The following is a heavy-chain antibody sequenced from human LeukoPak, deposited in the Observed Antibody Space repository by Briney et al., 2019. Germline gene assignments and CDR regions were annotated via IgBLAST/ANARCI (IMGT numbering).Heavy chain of an antibody. CDR3: AVAMASPTVFDY. V-gene: IGHV3-23*01. Sequence: PGGSLRLSCAASGFTFSSYAMSWVRQAPGKGLEWVSAISGSGGSTYYADSVKGRFTISRDNSKNTLYLQMNSLRAEDTAVYYCAVAMASPTVFDYWGQGTLVTVSS. D-gene: IGHD5-18*01. J-gene: IGHJ4*02. CDR1: GFTFSSYA. CDR2: ISGSGGST.